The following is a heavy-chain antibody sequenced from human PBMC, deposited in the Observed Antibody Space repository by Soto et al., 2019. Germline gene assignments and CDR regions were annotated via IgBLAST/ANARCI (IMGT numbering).Heavy chain of an antibody. CDR1: GYSFTSYW. D-gene: IGHD6-19*01. J-gene: IGHJ5*02. CDR2: IYPGDSDT. Sequence: PGESLKISCKGSGYSFTSYWIGWVRQMPGKGLEWMGIIYPGDSDTRYSPSFQGQVTISADKSISTAYLQWSSLKASDTAMYYCARRTGDRSGSKAVGWFDPWGQGPLVTVSS. CDR3: ARRTGDRSGSKAVGWFDP. V-gene: IGHV5-51*01.